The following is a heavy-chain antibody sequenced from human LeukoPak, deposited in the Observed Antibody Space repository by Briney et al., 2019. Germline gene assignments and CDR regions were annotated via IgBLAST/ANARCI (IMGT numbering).Heavy chain of an antibody. CDR2: IKQDGSEK. CDR1: TFTFSNYW. D-gene: IGHD4-17*01. V-gene: IGHV3-7*03. J-gene: IGHJ4*02. Sequence: GGSLRLSCAASTFTFSNYWMSWVRQAPGKGLEWVANIKQDGSEKYYVDSVKGRFTISRDNAKTSLYLQMNSLRAEDTAVYYCARDSTPYGHSGYWGQGTLVTVSP. CDR3: ARDSTPYGHSGY.